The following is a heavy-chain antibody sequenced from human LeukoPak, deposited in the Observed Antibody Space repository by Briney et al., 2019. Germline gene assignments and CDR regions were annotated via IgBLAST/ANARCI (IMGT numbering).Heavy chain of an antibody. CDR3: ARGPVRKEYSSSWGKVGY. J-gene: IGHJ4*02. Sequence: ASVKVSCKASGYTFTSYAMNWVRQAPGQGLEWMGWINTNTGNPTYAQGFTGRFVFSLDTSVSTAYLQISSLKAEDTAVYYCARGPVRKEYSSSWGKVGYWGQGTLVTVSS. CDR1: GYTFTSYA. V-gene: IGHV7-4-1*02. CDR2: INTNTGNP. D-gene: IGHD6-6*01.